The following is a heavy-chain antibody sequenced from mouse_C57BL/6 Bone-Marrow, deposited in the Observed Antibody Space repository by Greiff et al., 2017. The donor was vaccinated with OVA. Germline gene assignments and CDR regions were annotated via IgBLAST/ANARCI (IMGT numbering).Heavy chain of an antibody. D-gene: IGHD2-1*01. V-gene: IGHV1-82*01. CDR3: ARYYGTWYFDV. Sequence: QVQLQQSGPELVKPGASVKISCKASGYAFSSSWMNWVKQRPGKGLEWIGRIYPGDGDTNYNGKFKGKATLTADKSSSTAYMQLSSLTSEDSAVYFCARYYGTWYFDVRGTGTTVTVSS. CDR1: GYAFSSSW. J-gene: IGHJ1*03. CDR2: IYPGDGDT.